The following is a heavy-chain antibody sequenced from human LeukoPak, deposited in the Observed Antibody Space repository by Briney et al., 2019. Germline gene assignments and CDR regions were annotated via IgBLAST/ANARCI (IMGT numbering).Heavy chain of an antibody. V-gene: IGHV3-7*03. CDR3: ARFIYSSGWAVDY. J-gene: IGHJ4*02. CDR1: GFTFSSYW. CDR2: IKQDGSEK. D-gene: IGHD6-19*01. Sequence: PGGSLRLSCAASGFTFSSYWMTWVRQAPGKGLEWVANIKQDGSEKHYVDSVKGRFTISRDNAKNSLHLQMNSLRADDTAVYYCARFIYSSGWAVDYWGQGSLVTVSS.